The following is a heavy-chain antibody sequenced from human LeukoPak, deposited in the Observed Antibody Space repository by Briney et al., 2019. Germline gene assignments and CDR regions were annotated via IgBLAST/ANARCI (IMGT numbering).Heavy chain of an antibody. Sequence: SETLSLTCTVSGGSISPLYWSWIRQPPGKGLEWIGYIYYSGSTNYNPSLKSRVTISVDTSKNQFSLKLSSVTAADTAVYYCVSQSSLWFDPWDQGTLVTVSS. CDR1: GGSISPLY. D-gene: IGHD3-16*02. V-gene: IGHV4-59*11. CDR3: VSQSSLWFDP. J-gene: IGHJ5*02. CDR2: IYYSGST.